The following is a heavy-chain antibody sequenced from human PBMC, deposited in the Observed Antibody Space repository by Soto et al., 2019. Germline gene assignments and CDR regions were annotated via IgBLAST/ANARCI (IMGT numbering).Heavy chain of an antibody. Sequence: QVQLVQSGAEVKQPGASVRVSCKASGYTITCCAMHWVRQAPGQRPEWMGWFNAGDGDTKYSQNFQGRFTIIRDTSASTVYMELSSLRPEDTAVYYCARDGEDKAAAAMVYWGQGTLVTVSS. CDR1: GYTITCCA. CDR3: ARDGEDKAAAAMVY. CDR2: FNAGDGDT. D-gene: IGHD6-13*01. J-gene: IGHJ4*02. V-gene: IGHV1-3*01.